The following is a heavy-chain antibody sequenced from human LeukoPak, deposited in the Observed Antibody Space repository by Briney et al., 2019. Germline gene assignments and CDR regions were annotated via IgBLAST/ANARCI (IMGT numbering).Heavy chain of an antibody. D-gene: IGHD3-10*01. Sequence: GGSLRLSCAASGFTFSSYEMNWVRQAPGKGLEWVSYISTSGSTIYYADSVKGRFTISRDNAKNSLYLQMNSLRAEDTAVYYCARARGAFGSGSYSDYWGQGTLVTVSS. CDR1: GFTFSSYE. CDR2: ISTSGSTI. CDR3: ARARGAFGSGSYSDY. V-gene: IGHV3-48*03. J-gene: IGHJ4*02.